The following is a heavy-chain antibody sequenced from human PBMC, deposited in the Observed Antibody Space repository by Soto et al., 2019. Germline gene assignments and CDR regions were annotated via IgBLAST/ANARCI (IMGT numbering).Heavy chain of an antibody. D-gene: IGHD2-2*02. CDR3: ATDIVVVPAAIGGGCYYGMDV. Sequence: GGSLRLSCAASGFTFSSYAMSWVRQAPGKGLEWVSAISGSGGSTYYADSVKGRFTISRDNSKNTLYLQMNSLRAEDTAVYYCATDIVVVPAAIGGGCYYGMDVWGQGTTVTVSS. J-gene: IGHJ6*02. V-gene: IGHV3-23*01. CDR2: ISGSGGST. CDR1: GFTFSSYA.